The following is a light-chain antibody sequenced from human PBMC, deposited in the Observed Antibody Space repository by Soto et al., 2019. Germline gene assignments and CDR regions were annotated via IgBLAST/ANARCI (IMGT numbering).Light chain of an antibody. Sequence: QSVLTQPASVSGSPGQAITISCIGTSSDVGGYNYVSWYQQYPGKAPKLMIFDVSYRPSGVSNRFSGSKSGNTASLTISGLQAEDEADYYCSSYKRSTTLVFGGGTKVTVL. J-gene: IGLJ2*01. V-gene: IGLV2-14*03. CDR3: SSYKRSTTLV. CDR2: DVS. CDR1: SSDVGGYNY.